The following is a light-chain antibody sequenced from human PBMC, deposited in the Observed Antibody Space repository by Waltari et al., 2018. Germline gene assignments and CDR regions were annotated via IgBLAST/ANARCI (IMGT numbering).Light chain of an antibody. CDR1: QSVSSSY. CDR2: GAS. J-gene: IGKJ2*02. V-gene: IGKV3-20*01. CDR3: QQYGSSPRGT. Sequence: DIVLTQSPGTLSLSPGKRATLSCRASQSVSSSYLAWYQQKPGQAPRLLIYGASSRATGIPDRFSGSGSGTDFTLTISRLEPEDFAVYYCQQYGSSPRGTFGQGTKLEIK.